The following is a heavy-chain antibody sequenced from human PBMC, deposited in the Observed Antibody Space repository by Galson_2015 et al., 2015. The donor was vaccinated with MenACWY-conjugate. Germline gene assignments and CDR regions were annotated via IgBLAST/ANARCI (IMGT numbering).Heavy chain of an antibody. CDR1: GFTFSSYA. CDR2: ISSNGGST. D-gene: IGHD7-27*01. Sequence: SLRLSCAASGFTFSSYAMHWVRQAPGKGLEYVSAISSNGGSTYYADSVKGRFTISRDNSKNTLYLQMSSLRAEDTAVYYCVKGQLLTEELFDYWGQGTLVTVSS. V-gene: IGHV3-64D*06. CDR3: VKGQLLTEELFDY. J-gene: IGHJ4*02.